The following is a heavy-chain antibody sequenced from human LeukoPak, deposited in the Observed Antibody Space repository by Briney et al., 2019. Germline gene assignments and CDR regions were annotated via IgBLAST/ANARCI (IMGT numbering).Heavy chain of an antibody. Sequence: PGGSLRLSCAASGFTFRSYSMNWVRQAPGKGLEWVSSISSSSSYIYYADSVKGRFTISRDNAKNSLYLQMNSLRAEDTAVYYCARDSQLELDFDYWGQGTLVTVSS. CDR2: ISSSSSYI. CDR1: GFTFRSYS. D-gene: IGHD1-7*01. V-gene: IGHV3-21*01. CDR3: ARDSQLELDFDY. J-gene: IGHJ4*02.